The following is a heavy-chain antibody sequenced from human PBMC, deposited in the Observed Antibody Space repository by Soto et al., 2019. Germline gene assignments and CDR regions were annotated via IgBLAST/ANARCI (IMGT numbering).Heavy chain of an antibody. D-gene: IGHD3-3*01. Sequence: GGSLRLSCAASGFTFSSYAMSWVRQAPGKGLEWVSAISGSGGSTYYADAVKGRFTISRDNSKNTLYLQMNSLRAEDTAVYYCYGREWLFPFDYWGQGTLVTVSS. V-gene: IGHV3-23*01. CDR1: GFTFSSYA. CDR2: ISGSGGST. J-gene: IGHJ4*02. CDR3: YGREWLFPFDY.